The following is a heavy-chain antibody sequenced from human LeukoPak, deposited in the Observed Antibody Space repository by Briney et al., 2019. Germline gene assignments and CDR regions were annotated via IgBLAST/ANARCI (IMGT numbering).Heavy chain of an antibody. J-gene: IGHJ4*02. CDR2: IKSKTDGGTT. CDR1: GFTFSNAW. D-gene: IGHD5-24*01. CDR3: TTGDGYNSYYFDY. V-gene: IGHV3-15*01. Sequence: GGSLRLSCAASGFTFSNAWMSWVRQAPGKGLEWVGRIKSKTDGGTTDYAAPVKGRFTISRDDSKNALYLQMNSLKTEDTAVYYCTTGDGYNSYYFDYWGQGTLVTVSS.